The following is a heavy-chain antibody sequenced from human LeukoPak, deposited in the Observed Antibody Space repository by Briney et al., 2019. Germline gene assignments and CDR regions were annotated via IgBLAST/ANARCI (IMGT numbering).Heavy chain of an antibody. CDR1: GYTFTSYY. V-gene: IGHV1-46*01. CDR3: ARANMGGSYYYYGMDV. D-gene: IGHD1-26*01. J-gene: IGHJ6*02. Sequence: ASVKVSCKASGYTFTSYYMHWVRQAPGQGLEWMGIINPSGGSTSYAQKFQGRVTMTRDTSTSTVYMELSSLRSEDTAVYYCARANMGGSYYYYGMDVWGQGTTVTVSS. CDR2: INPSGGST.